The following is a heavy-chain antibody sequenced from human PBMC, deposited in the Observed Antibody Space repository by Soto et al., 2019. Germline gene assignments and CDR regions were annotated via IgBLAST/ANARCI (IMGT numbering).Heavy chain of an antibody. D-gene: IGHD2-2*01. V-gene: IGHV4-4*07. Sequence: QVQLQESGPGLVKPSETLSLSCTVSGDSFSNYYCNWVRKSAGKGLEWIGRIYPTGSTTYNPSLKSRLTMSVDTSKNPFSLGLTSMTAADTAVYYCATGRSEVVPGAMDTWGQGTLVTFSS. CDR3: ATGRSEVVPGAMDT. J-gene: IGHJ5*02. CDR2: IYPTGST. CDR1: GDSFSNYY.